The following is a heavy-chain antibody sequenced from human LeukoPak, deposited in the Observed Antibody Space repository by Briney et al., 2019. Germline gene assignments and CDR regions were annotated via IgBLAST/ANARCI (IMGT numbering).Heavy chain of an antibody. Sequence: SETLSLTCAVSGDSVSSGGYHWSWIRQPPGKGLEWIGQIVNSGSANYNPSLKSRVTMSLDTSKNQFSLKVTSVTMADTAVYYCARYPAGSGRSDRWGQGTLVTVSS. CDR2: IVNSGSA. D-gene: IGHD3-10*01. CDR1: GDSVSSGGYH. V-gene: IGHV4-61*08. J-gene: IGHJ5*02. CDR3: ARYPAGSGRSDR.